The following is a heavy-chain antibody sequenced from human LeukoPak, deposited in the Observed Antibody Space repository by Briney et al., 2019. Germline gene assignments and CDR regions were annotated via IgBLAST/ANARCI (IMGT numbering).Heavy chain of an antibody. Sequence: SVKVSCKASGFTFTSYDINWVRQAPGQGLEWMGGIIPIFGTANYAQKFQGRVTITADESTSTAYMELSSLRSEDTAVYYCARGGKPTAYYFDYWGQGTLVTVSS. J-gene: IGHJ4*02. CDR2: IIPIFGTA. V-gene: IGHV1-69*13. CDR1: GFTFTSYD. D-gene: IGHD4-23*01. CDR3: ARGGKPTAYYFDY.